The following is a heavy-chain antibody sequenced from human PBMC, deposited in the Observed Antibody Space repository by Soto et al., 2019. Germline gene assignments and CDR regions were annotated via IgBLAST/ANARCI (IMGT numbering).Heavy chain of an antibody. V-gene: IGHV3-23*01. J-gene: IGHJ4*02. CDR3: ARSLFLASTDTEPFDY. Sequence: VQLLESGGGLVQPGGSLVLSCAASRFTFSSYAMSWVRQALGKGLEWVSSISGGGNDAYYADSVKGRLTISRDNSQNTLYLQMSSLRADDTAVYYCARSLFLASTDTEPFDYWGQGALVTVSS. D-gene: IGHD3-3*02. CDR2: ISGGGNDA. CDR1: RFTFSSYA.